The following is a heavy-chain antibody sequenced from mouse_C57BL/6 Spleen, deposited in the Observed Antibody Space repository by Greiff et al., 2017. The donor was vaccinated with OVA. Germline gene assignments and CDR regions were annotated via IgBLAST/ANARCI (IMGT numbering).Heavy chain of an antibody. Sequence: VKLVESGPGLVEPSQCLSITCTVSGFSLTSYGVSWVRQTPGKGLEWLGVIWSGGGTNYHSAFMSRLSISKDNSKSQVFLKMNSLQTDDTETDYCAKRGYESGGFAYWGQGTTVTVSA. CDR1: GFSLTSYG. D-gene: IGHD2-10*02. J-gene: IGHJ3*01. CDR3: AKRGYESGGFAY. V-gene: IGHV2-3*01. CDR2: IWSGGGT.